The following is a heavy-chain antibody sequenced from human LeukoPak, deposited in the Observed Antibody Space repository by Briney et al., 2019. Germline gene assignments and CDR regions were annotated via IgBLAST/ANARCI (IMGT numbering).Heavy chain of an antibody. Sequence: PGRSLRLSGAASGFTFDDYAMHWVRQAPGKGLEWVSGISWSSDNIDYADSVKGRFTISRDNAKNSLYLQMNSLRVEDTALYYCAKDSGSSSGYKSWFDPWGQGTLVTVSS. V-gene: IGHV3-9*01. CDR1: GFTFDDYA. J-gene: IGHJ5*02. CDR2: ISWSSDNI. CDR3: AKDSGSSSGYKSWFDP. D-gene: IGHD5-12*01.